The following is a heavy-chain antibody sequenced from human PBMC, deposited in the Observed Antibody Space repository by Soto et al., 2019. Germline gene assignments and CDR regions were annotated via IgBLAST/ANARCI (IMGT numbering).Heavy chain of an antibody. CDR2: IHYSGST. CDR3: ARTKRQDSGALYYFDD. V-gene: IGHV4-59*01. CDR1: GGSLSGYY. D-gene: IGHD6-25*01. Sequence: SETLSLTCTVSGGSLSGYYCSWIRQPPGMGLEFIGYIHYSGSTKYNPSLTSRITTSVGTSLNHCSLKLSSVTAADTAMYFCARTKRQDSGALYYFDDCGKGILVTVFS. J-gene: IGHJ4*02.